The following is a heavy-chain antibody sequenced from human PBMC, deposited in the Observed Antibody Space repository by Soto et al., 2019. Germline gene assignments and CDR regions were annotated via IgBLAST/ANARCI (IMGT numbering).Heavy chain of an antibody. Sequence: PGGSLRLSCAASGFPFSSYPMSWVRQAPGKGLEWVSAISGSGGSTYYADSVKGRFTISRDNSKNTLYLQMNSLRAEDTAVYYCVLWPPYYFDYWGQGTLVTVSS. D-gene: IGHD3-10*01. CDR1: GFPFSSYP. CDR2: ISGSGGST. V-gene: IGHV3-23*01. J-gene: IGHJ4*02. CDR3: VLWPPYYFDY.